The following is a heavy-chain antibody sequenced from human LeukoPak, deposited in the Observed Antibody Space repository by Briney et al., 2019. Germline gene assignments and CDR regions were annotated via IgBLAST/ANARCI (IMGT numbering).Heavy chain of an antibody. V-gene: IGHV3-74*01. CDR1: GFTFRSSA. Sequence: PGGSLRLSCAASGFTFRSSAMSWVRQAPGKGLVWVSRFKNDGSSATYADSVKGRFTISRDEAKNTLYLQMNSLRVEDTAVYYCARLTRVGYNSYVYWGQGTLVTVSS. D-gene: IGHD5-24*01. J-gene: IGHJ1*01. CDR2: FKNDGSSA. CDR3: ARLTRVGYNSYVY.